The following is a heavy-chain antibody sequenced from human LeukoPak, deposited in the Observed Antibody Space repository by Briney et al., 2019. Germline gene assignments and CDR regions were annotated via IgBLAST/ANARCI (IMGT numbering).Heavy chain of an antibody. V-gene: IGHV4-31*03. CDR2: IYYSGST. Sequence: SETLSLTCTVSGGSISDYYWSWIRQHPGRGLEWIGYIYYSGSTYYNPSLKSRVTISVDTSKNQFSLKLSSVTAADTAVYYCARGRLSPTDFDYWGQGTLVTVSS. CDR1: GGSISDYY. CDR3: ARGRLSPTDFDY. J-gene: IGHJ4*02.